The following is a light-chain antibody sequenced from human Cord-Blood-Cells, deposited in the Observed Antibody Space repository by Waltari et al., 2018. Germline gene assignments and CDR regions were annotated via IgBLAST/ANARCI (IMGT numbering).Light chain of an antibody. CDR3: SSYTSSSTL. CDR1: SSDVCGYNY. V-gene: IGLV2-14*01. Sequence: QSALTQPASVSGSPGQSIPISCTGTSSDVCGYNYVSWYQQHPSKAPKLMIYDVSKRPSGVSNRFSGSKSGNTASLTISGLQAEDEADYYCSSYTSSSTLFGGGTKLTVL. J-gene: IGLJ2*01. CDR2: DVS.